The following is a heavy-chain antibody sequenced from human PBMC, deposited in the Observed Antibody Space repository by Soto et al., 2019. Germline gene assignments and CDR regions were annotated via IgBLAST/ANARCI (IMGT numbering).Heavy chain of an antibody. CDR2: IYDSGST. Sequence: SETLSLTCSVSGASISSFYWSWIRQPPGKGLEWVGYIYDSGSTKYNPSLKSRVTISVDTSKNHFSLRLTSVTAADTAVYYCVRVGPRGWHSFFDYWGQGTLVTVPS. J-gene: IGHJ4*02. V-gene: IGHV4-59*01. D-gene: IGHD6-19*01. CDR1: GASISSFY. CDR3: VRVGPRGWHSFFDY.